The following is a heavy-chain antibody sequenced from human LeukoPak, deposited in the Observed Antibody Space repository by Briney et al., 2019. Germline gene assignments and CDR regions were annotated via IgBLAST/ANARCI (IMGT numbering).Heavy chain of an antibody. J-gene: IGHJ6*03. D-gene: IGHD4-17*01. CDR2: INWNGGST. Sequence: GGSLRLSCAASGFTFSSYGMHWVRQAPGKGLEWVSGINWNGGSTGYADSVKGRFTISRDNAKNSLYLQMNSLRAEDTALYYCARAVSDYVPYYYYYMDVWGKGTTVTVSS. CDR3: ARAVSDYVPYYYYYMDV. V-gene: IGHV3-20*04. CDR1: GFTFSSYG.